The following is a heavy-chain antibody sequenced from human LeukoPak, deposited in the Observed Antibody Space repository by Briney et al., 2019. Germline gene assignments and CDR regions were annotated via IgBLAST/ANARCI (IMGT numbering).Heavy chain of an antibody. J-gene: IGHJ4*02. D-gene: IGHD2-21*02. Sequence: GGSLRLSCAASGFTFSSYAMSWVRQAPGKGLEWVSAISGSGGSTYYADSVKGRFTISRDNAKNSLFLQMNSLRAEDTAIYYCARLVVVTAKNYYFDYWGQGTLVTVSS. V-gene: IGHV3-23*01. CDR3: ARLVVVTAKNYYFDY. CDR1: GFTFSSYA. CDR2: ISGSGGST.